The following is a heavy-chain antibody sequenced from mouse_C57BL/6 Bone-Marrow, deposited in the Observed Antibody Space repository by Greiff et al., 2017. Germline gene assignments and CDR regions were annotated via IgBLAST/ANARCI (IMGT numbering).Heavy chain of an antibody. CDR1: GFNIKDDY. J-gene: IGHJ2*01. CDR3: TSTTVGATPYYFDY. V-gene: IGHV14-4*01. CDR2: IDPENGDT. D-gene: IGHD1-1*01. Sequence: EVQLQESGAELVRPGASVKLSCTASGFNIKDDYMHWEKQRPEQGLEWIGWIDPENGDTEYASKFKGKATITADTSSNTAYMQLNSLTSEDTAVYYCTSTTVGATPYYFDYGGQGTTLTVSA.